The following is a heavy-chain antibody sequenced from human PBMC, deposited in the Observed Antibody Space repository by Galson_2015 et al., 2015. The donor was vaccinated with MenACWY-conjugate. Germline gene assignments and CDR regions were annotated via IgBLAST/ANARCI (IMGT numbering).Heavy chain of an antibody. CDR2: ISDRVGTT. D-gene: IGHD2-15*01. Sequence: SLRLSCAVSGFTFSTYAMSWVRLAPGKGLEWVSSISDRVGTTYYADSVKGRFTISRDNSKNTLYPQMNSLRAEDTAVYYCAKNDIVVVGAATGFRAFDIWGQGTMVTVSS. CDR1: GFTFSTYA. CDR3: AKNDIVVVGAATGFRAFDI. V-gene: IGHV3-23*01. J-gene: IGHJ3*02.